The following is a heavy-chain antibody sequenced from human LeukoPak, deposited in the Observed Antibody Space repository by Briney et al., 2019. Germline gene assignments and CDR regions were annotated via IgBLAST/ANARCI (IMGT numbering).Heavy chain of an antibody. CDR1: GGSFSGYY. V-gene: IGHV4-34*01. D-gene: IGHD3-10*01. J-gene: IGHJ4*02. Sequence: SETLSLTCAVYGGSFSGYYWSWIRQPPGKGLEWIGEINHSGSTNYNPSLKSRVTISVDTSKNQFSLKLSSVTAADTAVYYCARQRVGYYYGSGRRIDYWGQGTLVTVSS. CDR2: INHSGST. CDR3: ARQRVGYYYGSGRRIDY.